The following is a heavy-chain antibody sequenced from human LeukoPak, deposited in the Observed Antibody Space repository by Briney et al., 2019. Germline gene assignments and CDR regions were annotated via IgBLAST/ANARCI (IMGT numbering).Heavy chain of an antibody. J-gene: IGHJ4*02. CDR2: IYTSGST. V-gene: IGHV4-4*07. D-gene: IGHD2-15*01. Sequence: SETLSLTCTVSGGSISSYYWSWLRQPAGKGLEWIGRIYTSGSTNYNPSLKSRVTMSVDTSKNQFSLKLSPVTAADTAVYYCARDSVAATPFDYWGQGTLVTVSS. CDR3: ARDSVAATPFDY. CDR1: GGSISSYY.